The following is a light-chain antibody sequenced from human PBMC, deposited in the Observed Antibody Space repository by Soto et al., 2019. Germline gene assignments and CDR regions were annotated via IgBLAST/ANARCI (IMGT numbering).Light chain of an antibody. CDR3: QQYNNWPPVT. J-gene: IGKJ2*01. Sequence: ETVMTQSPATLSVSTGERATLSCRASQSVSTNLAWYQQKPGQAPRLLIYGASTRATGIPARFSGSGSGTEFTLTISSLQSEDFAVYYCQQYNNWPPVTFGQGTKLEIK. CDR2: GAS. V-gene: IGKV3-15*01. CDR1: QSVSTN.